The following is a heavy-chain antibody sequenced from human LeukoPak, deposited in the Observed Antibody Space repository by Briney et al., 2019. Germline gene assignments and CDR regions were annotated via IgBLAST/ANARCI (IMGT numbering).Heavy chain of an antibody. V-gene: IGHV4-34*01. CDR1: GGSFSGYY. CDR3: ARAGGAYSSRSNWFDP. CDR2: INHSGST. D-gene: IGHD6-13*01. Sequence: SETLSLTCAVYGGSFSGYYWSWIRQPPGKGLEWIGEINHSGSTNYNPSLKSRVTISVDTSKNQFSLKLSSVTAADTAVYYCARAGGAYSSRSNWFDPWGQGTLVTVSS. J-gene: IGHJ5*02.